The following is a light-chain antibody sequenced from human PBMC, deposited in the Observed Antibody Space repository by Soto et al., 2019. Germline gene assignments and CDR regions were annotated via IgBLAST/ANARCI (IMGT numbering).Light chain of an antibody. J-gene: IGKJ5*01. CDR3: EQSYITPPIT. CDR2: GAS. CDR1: QDIYTF. Sequence: DIQITRPPSSRSGSVGDGVTIACSASQDIYTFLNWYQQKPGKAPKLLIFGASSLQSGVPSRFSGSGSGTVFTPTISSLQPEDFATYYCEQSYITPPITCGQGTRREIK. V-gene: IGKV1-39*01.